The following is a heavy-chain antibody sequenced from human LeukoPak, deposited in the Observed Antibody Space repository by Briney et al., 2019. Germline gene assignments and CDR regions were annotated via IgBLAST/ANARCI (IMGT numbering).Heavy chain of an antibody. V-gene: IGHV3-7*05. CDR1: GFTFSSYW. CDR2: INQDESEI. J-gene: IGHJ5*02. CDR3: ARASGSYSPRFDP. D-gene: IGHD1-26*01. Sequence: AGSLRLSCAASGFTFSSYWMNWVRQAPGKGLQWVANINQDESEIYYGDSVKGRFTISRDNAKNSLYLQMNSLRAEDTAVYYCARASGSYSPRFDPWGQGTLVTVSS.